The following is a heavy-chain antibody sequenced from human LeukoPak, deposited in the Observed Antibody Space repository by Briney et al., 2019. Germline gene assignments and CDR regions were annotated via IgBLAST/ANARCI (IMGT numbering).Heavy chain of an antibody. V-gene: IGHV4-59*01. J-gene: IGHJ3*02. CDR2: IYYSGST. Sequence: ASETLSLTCTVSGGSISSYYWSWIRQPPGKGLEWIGYIYYSGSTNYNPSLKSRVTISVDTSKNQFSLKLSSVTAADTAVYYCARESPLRDDAFDIWGQGTMVTVSS. CDR3: ARESPLRDDAFDI. CDR1: GGSISSYY.